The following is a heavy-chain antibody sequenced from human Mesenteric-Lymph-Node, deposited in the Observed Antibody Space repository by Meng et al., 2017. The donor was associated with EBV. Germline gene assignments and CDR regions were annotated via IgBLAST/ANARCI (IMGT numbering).Heavy chain of an antibody. V-gene: IGHV4-4*02. J-gene: IGHJ4*02. D-gene: IGHD4-11*01. CDR3: ARGREYSWGY. Sequence: QGQLREAGPGLVKPSGTLSLTCGVSGGSISNDHWWSWVRQPPGKGLEWIGEMYHSGSTNYNPSLKSRVTISVDKSKNQFFLNLNSVTAADTAVYYCARGREYSWGYWGQGTLVTVSS. CDR2: MYHSGST. CDR1: GGSISNDHW.